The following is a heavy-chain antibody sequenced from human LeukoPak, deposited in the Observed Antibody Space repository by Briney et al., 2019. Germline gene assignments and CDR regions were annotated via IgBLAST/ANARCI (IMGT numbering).Heavy chain of an antibody. CDR2: IIPIFCTA. CDR1: GDTFSSYS. CDR3: ATLGVITGVFGY. Sequence: GASVKVSCKASGDTFSSYSILWVRQAPGQGLEWMGGIIPIFCTANYAQKFQGRITISTDESTSTAYMERSSLRSEDTAVYYCATLGVITGVFGYFGQGT. V-gene: IGHV1-69*05. J-gene: IGHJ4*02. D-gene: IGHD1-20*01.